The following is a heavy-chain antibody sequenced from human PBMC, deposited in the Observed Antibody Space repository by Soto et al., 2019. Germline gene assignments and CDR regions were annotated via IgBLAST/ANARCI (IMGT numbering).Heavy chain of an antibody. Sequence: SGPTLVNPTQTLTLTCTFSAFSLSTGGVGVGWIRQPPGKALEWLALIYWDDDKRYSPSLRSRLTITKDTSKNQVVLTMTNTDPVDTATYYCIQSRCGGDCLQSYASYYYYGMDVWGQGTTVTVS. V-gene: IGHV2-5*02. CDR1: AFSLSTGGVG. D-gene: IGHD2-21*02. J-gene: IGHJ6*02. CDR2: IYWDDDK. CDR3: IQSRCGGDCLQSYASYYYYGMDV.